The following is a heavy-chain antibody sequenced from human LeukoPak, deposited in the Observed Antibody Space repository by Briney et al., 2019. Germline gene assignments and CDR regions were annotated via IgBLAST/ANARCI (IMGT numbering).Heavy chain of an antibody. CDR3: ARRYSSSWYWAFDI. D-gene: IGHD6-13*01. CDR2: MNPNSGNT. Sequence: ASVKVSCKASGYTFTGYYVHWVRQAPGQGLEWMGWMNPNSGNTGYAQKFQGRVTITRNTSISTAYMELSSLRSEDTAVYYCARRYSSSWYWAFDIWGQGTMVTVSS. J-gene: IGHJ3*02. CDR1: GYTFTGYY. V-gene: IGHV1-8*03.